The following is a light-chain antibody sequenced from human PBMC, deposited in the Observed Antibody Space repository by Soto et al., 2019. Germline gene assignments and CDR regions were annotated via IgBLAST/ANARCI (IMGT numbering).Light chain of an antibody. CDR1: QSVTDF. CDR3: QQRSGWPPLT. Sequence: EIVLTQSPATLSLSPRERATLSCRASQSVTDFLAWYQQKPGKAPMLLIYDASNRATGVPARFSGSGSGTDFTITINSLEPEDSAVYYCQQRSGWPPLTFGGGTKVAIK. J-gene: IGKJ4*01. V-gene: IGKV3-11*01. CDR2: DAS.